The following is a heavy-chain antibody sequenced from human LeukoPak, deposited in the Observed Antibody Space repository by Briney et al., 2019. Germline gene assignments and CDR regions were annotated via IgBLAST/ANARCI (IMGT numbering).Heavy chain of an antibody. D-gene: IGHD1-26*01. CDR1: GYSISSGYY. CDR2: IYHSGST. Sequence: SETLSLTCTVSGYSISSGYYWGWIRQPPGKGLEWIGSIYHSGSTYYNPSLKSRVTISVDTSKNQFSLKLSSVTAADTAVYYCARDGDPGSYYEGTDYWGQGTLVTVSS. V-gene: IGHV4-38-2*02. J-gene: IGHJ4*02. CDR3: ARDGDPGSYYEGTDY.